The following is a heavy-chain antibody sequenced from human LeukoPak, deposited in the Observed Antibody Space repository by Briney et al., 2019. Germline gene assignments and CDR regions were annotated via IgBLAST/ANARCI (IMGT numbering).Heavy chain of an antibody. Sequence: PGGSLRLSCAASGFTFGSYEMNWVRQAPGKGLEWVSYISSSGSTIYYADSVKGRFAISRDNAKNSLYLQMNSLRAEDTAVYYCARENYDSSGRFQHWGQGTLVTVSS. CDR2: ISSSGSTI. V-gene: IGHV3-48*03. CDR3: ARENYDSSGRFQH. CDR1: GFTFGSYE. J-gene: IGHJ1*01. D-gene: IGHD3-22*01.